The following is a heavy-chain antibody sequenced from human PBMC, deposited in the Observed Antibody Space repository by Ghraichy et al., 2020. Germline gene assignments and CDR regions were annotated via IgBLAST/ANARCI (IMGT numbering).Heavy chain of an antibody. V-gene: IGHV4-59*01. J-gene: IGHJ4*02. Sequence: SETLSLTCTVSGGSINSYYWSWIRQPPGKGLEWIGYISYSGSTNYNPSLKSRVTISVDTSKNQFSLKLNSVTAADTAVYYCARGYWWYYDSSEGLDYWGRGTLVTVSS. D-gene: IGHD3-22*01. CDR3: ARGYWWYYDSSEGLDY. CDR1: GGSINSYY. CDR2: ISYSGST.